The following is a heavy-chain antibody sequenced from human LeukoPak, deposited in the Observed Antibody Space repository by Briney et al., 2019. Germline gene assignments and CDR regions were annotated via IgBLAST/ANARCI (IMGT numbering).Heavy chain of an antibody. Sequence: GRSLRLSCAASGFTFSSYGMHWVRQAPGKGLEWVAVISYDGSNKYYADSVKGRFTISRDNSKNTLNLQMNSLRAEDTAVYYCAKAYSSSWSNNWFDPWGQGTLVTVSS. J-gene: IGHJ5*02. CDR3: AKAYSSSWSNNWFDP. CDR2: ISYDGSNK. CDR1: GFTFSSYG. V-gene: IGHV3-30*18. D-gene: IGHD6-13*01.